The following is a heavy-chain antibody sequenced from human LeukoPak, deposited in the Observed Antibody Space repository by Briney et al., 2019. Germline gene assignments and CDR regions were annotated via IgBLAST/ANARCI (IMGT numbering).Heavy chain of an antibody. CDR1: GGSISSGGYS. Sequence: SETLSLTCAVSGGSISSGGYSWSWIRQPPGKGLEWIGYIYHSGSTYYNPSLKSRVTISVDRSKNQFSLKLSSVTAADTAVYYCARHAHTAYCGGDCYSDYWGQGTLVTVSS. V-gene: IGHV4-30-2*01. CDR3: ARHAHTAYCGGDCYSDY. D-gene: IGHD2-21*02. CDR2: IYHSGST. J-gene: IGHJ4*02.